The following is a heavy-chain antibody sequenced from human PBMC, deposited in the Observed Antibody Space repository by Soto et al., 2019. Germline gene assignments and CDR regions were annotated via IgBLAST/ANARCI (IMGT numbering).Heavy chain of an antibody. D-gene: IGHD4-17*01. CDR1: VFSFSTYS. Sequence: GSLRVAGAASVFSFSTYSMAWVRQAAGKGPQWVSGLSGGGANTFYIDSVRGRFTISVDISRNTVFLQMDSLRVDDTAVYYCARWSGYADAWGRGTLVTVSS. CDR2: LSGGGANT. CDR3: ARWSGYADA. V-gene: IGHV3-23*01. J-gene: IGHJ4*02.